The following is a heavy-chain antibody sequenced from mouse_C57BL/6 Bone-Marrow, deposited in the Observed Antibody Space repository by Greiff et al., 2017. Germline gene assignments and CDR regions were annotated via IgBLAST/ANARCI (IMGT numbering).Heavy chain of an antibody. J-gene: IGHJ4*01. CDR2: IDPSDSYT. V-gene: IGHV1-59*01. Sequence: QVQMQQPGAELVRPGTSVKLSCKASGYTFTSYWMHWVKQRPGQGLEWIGVIDPSDSYTNYNQKFKGKATLTVDTSSSTAYMQLSSLTSEDSAVYYCARGGYPYAMDYWGQGTSVTVSS. CDR3: ARGGYPYAMDY. D-gene: IGHD2-2*01. CDR1: GYTFTSYW.